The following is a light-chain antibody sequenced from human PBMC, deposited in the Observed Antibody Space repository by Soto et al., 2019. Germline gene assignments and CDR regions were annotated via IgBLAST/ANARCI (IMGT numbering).Light chain of an antibody. J-gene: IGKJ5*01. CDR1: QSISNN. CDR3: QQYGSSIT. V-gene: IGKV3-20*01. CDR2: GAS. Sequence: EVVITQSPATLSVSPGERATLSCSARQSISNNLAWYQQNPGQAPRLLIYGASSRATGIPDRFSGRGSGTDFALTIRRLEPEDFAVYYCQQYGSSITFGQGTRLEI.